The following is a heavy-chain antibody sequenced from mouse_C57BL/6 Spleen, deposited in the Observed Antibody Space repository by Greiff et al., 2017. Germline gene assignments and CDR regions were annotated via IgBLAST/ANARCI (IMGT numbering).Heavy chain of an antibody. J-gene: IGHJ1*03. CDR2: INPNNGGT. CDR1: GYTFTDYN. Sequence: VHVKQSGPELVKPGASVKIPCKASGYTFTDYNMDWVKQSHGKSLEWIGDINPNNGGTIYNQKFKGKATLTVDKSSSTAYMELRSLTSEDTAVYYCARPVGVHWYFDVWGTGTTVTVSA. V-gene: IGHV1-18*01. CDR3: ARPVGVHWYFDV.